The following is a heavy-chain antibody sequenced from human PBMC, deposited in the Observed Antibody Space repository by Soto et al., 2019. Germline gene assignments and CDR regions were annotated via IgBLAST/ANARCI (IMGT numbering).Heavy chain of an antibody. CDR3: ARARYSSGEYYYYGMDV. J-gene: IGHJ6*02. CDR1: GGTFSSYA. Sequence: ASVKVSCKASGGTFSSYAISWVRQAPGQGLEWMGGIIPIFGTANYAQKFQGRVTITADESTSTAYMELSSLRSEDTAVYYCARARYSSGEYYYYGMDVWGQGTTVTVSS. V-gene: IGHV1-69*13. CDR2: IIPIFGTA. D-gene: IGHD6-19*01.